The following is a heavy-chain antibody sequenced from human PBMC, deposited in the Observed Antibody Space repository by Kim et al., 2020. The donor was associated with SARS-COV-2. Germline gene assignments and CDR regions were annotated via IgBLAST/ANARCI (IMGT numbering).Heavy chain of an antibody. J-gene: IGHJ4*02. CDR1: GGSISSSSYY. CDR2: IYYSGST. Sequence: SETLSLTCTVSGGSISSSSYYWGWIRQPPGKGLEWIGSIYYSGSTYYNPSLKSQVTISVDTSKNQFSLKLSSVTAADTAMYYCARDRGIAVAGLDYWGQGTLVTVSS. D-gene: IGHD6-19*01. V-gene: IGHV4-39*07. CDR3: ARDRGIAVAGLDY.